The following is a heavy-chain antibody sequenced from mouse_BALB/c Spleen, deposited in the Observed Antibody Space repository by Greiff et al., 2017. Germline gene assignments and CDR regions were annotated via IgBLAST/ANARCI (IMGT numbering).Heavy chain of an antibody. V-gene: IGHV5-9-4*01. J-gene: IGHJ3*01. D-gene: IGHD1-2*01. Sequence: EVQLQESGGGLVKPGGSLKLSCAASGFTFSSYAMSWVRQSPEKRLEWVAEISSGGSYTYYPDTVTGRFTISRDNAKNTLYLEMSSLRSEDTAMYYCAREGLRRAYWGQGTLVTVPA. CDR2: ISSGGSYT. CDR1: GFTFSSYA. CDR3: AREGLRRAY.